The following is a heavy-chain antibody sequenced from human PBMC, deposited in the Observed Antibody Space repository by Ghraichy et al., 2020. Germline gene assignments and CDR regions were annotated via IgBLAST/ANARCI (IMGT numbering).Heavy chain of an antibody. D-gene: IGHD6-6*01. CDR3: TTVLLSSSPAYFDY. V-gene: IGHV3-15*01. Sequence: GGSLRLSCAASGFTFSNAWMSWVRQAPGKGLEWVGRIKSKTDGGTTDYAAPVKGRFTISRDDSKNTLYLQMNSLKTEDTAVYYCTTVLLSSSPAYFDYWVPGTLFTVSS. CDR2: IKSKTDGGTT. J-gene: IGHJ4*02. CDR1: GFTFSNAW.